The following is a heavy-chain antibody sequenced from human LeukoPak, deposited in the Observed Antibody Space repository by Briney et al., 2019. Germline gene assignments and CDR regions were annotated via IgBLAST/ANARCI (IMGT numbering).Heavy chain of an antibody. CDR2: IIPIFGTA. Sequence: SVKASCKASGGTFSSYAISWVRQAPGQGLEWMGGIIPIFGTANYAQKFQGRVTITTDESTSTAYMELSSLRSEDTAVYYCARGMVRGVISPNWFDPWGQGTLVTVSS. D-gene: IGHD3-10*01. CDR1: GGTFSSYA. V-gene: IGHV1-69*05. J-gene: IGHJ5*02. CDR3: ARGMVRGVISPNWFDP.